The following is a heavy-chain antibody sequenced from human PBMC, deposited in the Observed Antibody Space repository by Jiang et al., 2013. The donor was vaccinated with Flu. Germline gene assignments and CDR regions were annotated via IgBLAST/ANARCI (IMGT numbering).Heavy chain of an antibody. Sequence: WIGWVRQMPGKRPGVDGDHPIPGDSDTRYSPSFQGQVTISADKSISTAYLQWSSLKASDTAMYYCASTWGLWFGEFIDAFDIWGQGTMVDRLF. D-gene: IGHD3-10*01. J-gene: IGHJ3*02. CDR1: W. V-gene: IGHV5-51*01. CDR2: PIPGDSDT. CDR3: ASTWGLWFGEFIDAFDI.